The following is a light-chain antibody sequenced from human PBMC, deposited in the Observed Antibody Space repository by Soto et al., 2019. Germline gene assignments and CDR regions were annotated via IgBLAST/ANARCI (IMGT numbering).Light chain of an antibody. CDR1: HNINSF. CDR2: AAS. J-gene: IGKJ1*01. CDR3: QQSYSTTWT. V-gene: IGKV1-39*01. Sequence: DIQMTQSPSSLSASVGDRVTITCRASHNINSFLNWYQQKPGKAPKLLIYAASSLQSGVPSRFSGSGSETDFTLTISSLQPEDFATYSCQQSYSTTWTFGQGTKVDIK.